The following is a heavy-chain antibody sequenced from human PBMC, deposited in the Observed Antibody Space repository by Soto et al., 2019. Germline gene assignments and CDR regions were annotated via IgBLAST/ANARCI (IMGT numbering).Heavy chain of an antibody. Sequence: PSETLSLTCAVYGGSFSGYYWSWIRQPPGKGLEWIGEINHSGSTNYNPSLKSRVTISVDTSKNQFSLKLSSVTAADTAVYYCARVPYCSSTSCYYYYYYMDVWGKGTTVTVSS. V-gene: IGHV4-34*01. D-gene: IGHD2-2*01. CDR3: ARVPYCSSTSCYYYYYYMDV. J-gene: IGHJ6*03. CDR2: INHSGST. CDR1: GGSFSGYY.